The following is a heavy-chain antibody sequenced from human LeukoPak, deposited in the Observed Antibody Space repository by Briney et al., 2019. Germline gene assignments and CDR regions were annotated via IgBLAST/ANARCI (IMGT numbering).Heavy chain of an antibody. CDR1: GFTFSSYS. Sequence: PGGSLRLSCAAPGFTFSSYSMNWVRQAPGKGLEWVSSISSSSSYIYYADSVKGRFTISRDNAKNSLYLQMNSLRAEDTAVYYCARVTEAPYYFDYWGQGTLVTVSS. CDR2: ISSSSSYI. V-gene: IGHV3-21*01. J-gene: IGHJ4*02. CDR3: ARVTEAPYYFDY.